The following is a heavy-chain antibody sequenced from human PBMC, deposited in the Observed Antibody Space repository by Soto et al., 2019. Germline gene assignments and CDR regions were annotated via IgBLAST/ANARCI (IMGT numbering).Heavy chain of an antibody. CDR1: GGSFSGYY. Sequence: TSETLSLTCGVYGGSFSGYYWSWIRQPPGKGLEWIGEIDHSGSTNYNPSLKSRVSISVDTSKRQFSLKLSFVTAADTAVYYCARRGGGNYPFYFDYWGQGALVTVPS. CDR2: IDHSGST. CDR3: ARRGGGNYPFYFDY. J-gene: IGHJ4*02. D-gene: IGHD1-26*01. V-gene: IGHV4-34*01.